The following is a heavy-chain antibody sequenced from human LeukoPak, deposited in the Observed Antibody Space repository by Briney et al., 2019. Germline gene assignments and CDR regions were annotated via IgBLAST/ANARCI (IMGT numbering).Heavy chain of an antibody. CDR3: ARVVGGGLDY. CDR2: IKQDGSEK. Sequence: GGSLRLSCAASGFTFSNFWMSWVRQAPGKGLEWVANIKQDGSEKKYVDSVRGRFTISRDNVKSSLYLQISSLRAEDTAVYYCARVVGGGLDYWGQGTLVTVSS. J-gene: IGHJ4*02. CDR1: GFTFSNFW. V-gene: IGHV3-7*04.